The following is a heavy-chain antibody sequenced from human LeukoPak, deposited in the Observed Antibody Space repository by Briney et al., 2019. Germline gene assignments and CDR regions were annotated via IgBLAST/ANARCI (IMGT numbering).Heavy chain of an antibody. J-gene: IGHJ4*02. CDR1: GFTFSSYA. CDR3: AKGPPLGDSSGHVFDY. CDR2: TSGSGGST. D-gene: IGHD3-22*01. Sequence: GGSLRLSCAASGFTFSSYAMSWVRQAPGKGLEWASATSGSGGSTYYADSVKGRFIISRVNSKNTLYLQMNSLRAEDTAVYYCAKGPPLGDSSGHVFDYWGQGTLVTVSS. V-gene: IGHV3-23*01.